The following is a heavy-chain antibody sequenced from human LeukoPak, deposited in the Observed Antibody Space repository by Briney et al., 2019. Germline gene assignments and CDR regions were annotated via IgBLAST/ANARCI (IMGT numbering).Heavy chain of an antibody. CDR1: EFTFNNYA. CDR3: AKDAAGPEY. V-gene: IGHV3-23*01. D-gene: IGHD6-13*01. CDR2: ITGTGGTT. J-gene: IGHJ4*02. Sequence: GGSLRLSCAASEFTFNNYAMSWVRQAPGKGLEWVSAITGTGGTTFYAGSVKGRFTISRDNSKNTLYLQMNSLRAEDTAVYYCAKDAAGPEYWGQGTLVTVSS.